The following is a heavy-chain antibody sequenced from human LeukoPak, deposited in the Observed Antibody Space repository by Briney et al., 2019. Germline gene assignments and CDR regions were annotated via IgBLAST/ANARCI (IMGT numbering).Heavy chain of an antibody. J-gene: IGHJ3*02. CDR1: GYTFTNNG. Sequence: SVKVSCKASGYTFTNNGIHWVRQAPGQGLEWMGRIIPMIGTAKYAQKFQGRVTFTADTSTNTAYMELSSLTSEDTALYFCAKGATVGKEALDIWGQGSLVTVSS. CDR2: IIPMIGTA. D-gene: IGHD1-14*01. CDR3: AKGATVGKEALDI. V-gene: IGHV1-69*04.